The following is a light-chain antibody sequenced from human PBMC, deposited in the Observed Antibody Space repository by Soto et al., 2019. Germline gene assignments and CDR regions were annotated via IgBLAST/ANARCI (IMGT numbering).Light chain of an antibody. CDR3: QQYNNWPPTWT. J-gene: IGKJ1*01. CDR2: GAS. Sequence: EIVMTQSPATLSVSPGERATLSCRASQSVSSNLAWSQQKPGQAPRLLIYGASTRATGIPARFSGSGSGTEYSLTISSLQSADFAVYYCQQYNNWPPTWTFGQGTKVEIK. V-gene: IGKV3-15*01. CDR1: QSVSSN.